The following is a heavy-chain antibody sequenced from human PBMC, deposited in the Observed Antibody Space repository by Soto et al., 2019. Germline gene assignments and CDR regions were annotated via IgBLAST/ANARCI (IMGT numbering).Heavy chain of an antibody. V-gene: IGHV1-8*02. CDR2: MNHNSGNT. J-gene: IGHJ6*03. CDR3: ARYPAASFYYYYYMDV. CDR1: GYTFTSYA. D-gene: IGHD6-13*01. Sequence: ASVKVSCKASGYTFTSYAMHWVRQAPGQRLEWMGWMNHNSGNTGYAQKFQGRVTMTRNTSISTAYMELSSLRSEDTAVYYCARYPAASFYYYYYMDVWGKGTTVTVSS.